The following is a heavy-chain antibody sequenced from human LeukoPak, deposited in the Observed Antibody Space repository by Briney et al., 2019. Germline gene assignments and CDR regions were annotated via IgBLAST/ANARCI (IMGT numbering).Heavy chain of an antibody. V-gene: IGHV1-2*02. CDR2: LDPNRGGT. CDR3: SRGAAGDF. J-gene: IGHJ4*02. Sequence: ASVKVSCKVSGSSFTDQSLHWVRQAPGQGLQWMGWLDPNRGGTDFPPEFQGRVTMLADKSTNTAYMVLSRLTSDDTAIYYCSRGAAGDFWGRGTLVTVSS. CDR1: GSSFTDQS. D-gene: IGHD2-15*01.